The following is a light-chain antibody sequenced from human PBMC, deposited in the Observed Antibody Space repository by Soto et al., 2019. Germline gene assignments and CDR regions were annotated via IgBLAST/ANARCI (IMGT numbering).Light chain of an antibody. CDR2: KAS. CDR1: QSISTW. Sequence: DIQMTQSPSTLSASIGDRVTITCRASQSISTWLAWYQQKPGKAPKLLIYKASSLESGVPSRFSGGGSGTEFTLTISSLQPDDTANYYCQQYDIYWTFGQGTKVEIK. J-gene: IGKJ1*01. CDR3: QQYDIYWT. V-gene: IGKV1-5*03.